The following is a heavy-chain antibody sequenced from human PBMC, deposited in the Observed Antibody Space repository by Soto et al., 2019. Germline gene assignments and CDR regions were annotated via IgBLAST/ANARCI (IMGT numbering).Heavy chain of an antibody. CDR1: GGSISSGGYS. V-gene: IGHV4-30-2*01. Sequence: QLQLQESGLGLVKPSQTLSLTCAVSGGSISSGGYSWSWIRQPPGKGLEWIGYIYHSGSTYDNPSLKSRVTISVDRSKNQFSLKLSSVTAADTAFYYCARVPSPWGQGTLVTVSS. CDR2: IYHSGST. J-gene: IGHJ5*02. CDR3: ARVPSP.